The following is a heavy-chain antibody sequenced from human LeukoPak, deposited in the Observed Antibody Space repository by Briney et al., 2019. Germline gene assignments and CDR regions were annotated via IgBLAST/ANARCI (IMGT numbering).Heavy chain of an antibody. CDR2: ISWNSGSI. J-gene: IGHJ1*01. CDR3: AKDIRAVAGTMDSYFQH. Sequence: PGGSLRLSCAASGFTFDDYAMHWVRQAPGKGLEWVSGISWNSGSIGYADSVKGRFTISRDNAKNSLYLQMNSLRAEDTALYYCAKDIRAVAGTMDSYFQHWGQGTLVTVSS. V-gene: IGHV3-9*01. CDR1: GFTFDDYA. D-gene: IGHD6-19*01.